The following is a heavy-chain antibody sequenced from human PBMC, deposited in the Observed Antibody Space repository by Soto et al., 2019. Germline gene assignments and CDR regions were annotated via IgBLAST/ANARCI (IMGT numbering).Heavy chain of an antibody. V-gene: IGHV4-61*01. D-gene: IGHD4-4*01. CDR2: IYYSGST. Sequence: PSETLSLTCTVSCGSVSSGSYYWSWIRQPPGKGLEWIGYIYYSGSTNYNPSLKSRVTISVDTSKNQFSLKLSSVTAADTAVYYCARRLYDHSDNWFDPWGQGTLVTVSS. CDR3: ARRLYDHSDNWFDP. CDR1: CGSVSSGSYY. J-gene: IGHJ5*02.